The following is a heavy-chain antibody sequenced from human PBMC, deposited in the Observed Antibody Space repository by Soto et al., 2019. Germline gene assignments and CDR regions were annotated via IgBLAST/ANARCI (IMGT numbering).Heavy chain of an antibody. CDR1: GYTFTSYG. V-gene: IGHV1-18*01. D-gene: IGHD2-2*01. CDR2: ISAYNGNT. CDR3: ARAIKQGYCSSTSCYGYYYYMDV. Sequence: ASVKVSCKASGYTFTSYGISWVRQAPGQGLEWMGWISAYNGNTNYAQKLQGRVTMTTDTSTSTAYMELRSLRSDDTAVYYCARAIKQGYCSSTSCYGYYYYMDVWGKGTTVTVS. J-gene: IGHJ6*03.